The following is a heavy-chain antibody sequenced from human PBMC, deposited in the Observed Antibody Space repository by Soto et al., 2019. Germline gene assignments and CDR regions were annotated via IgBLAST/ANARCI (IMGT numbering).Heavy chain of an antibody. V-gene: IGHV4-59*08. J-gene: IGHJ3*02. D-gene: IGHD6-13*01. CDR3: ARRYSSAFDI. CDR2: IYYSGST. CDR1: GGSISSYY. Sequence: QVQLQESGPGLVKPSETLSLTCTVSGGSISSYYWSWIRQPPGKGLEWIGYIYYSGSTNYNPSLKSRVTISVDTSKNRFSLKLSSVTAEDTAVYYCARRYSSAFDIWGQGTMVTVSS.